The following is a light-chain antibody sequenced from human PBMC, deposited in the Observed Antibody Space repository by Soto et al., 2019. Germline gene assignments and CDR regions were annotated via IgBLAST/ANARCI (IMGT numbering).Light chain of an antibody. CDR1: SSNIGAGYD. CDR2: GNS. Sequence: QSVLTQPPSVSGAPGQRVTISCTGSSSNIGAGYDVHWYQQLPGTAPKLLIYGNSKRPSGVPDRFSGSKSGTSASLAITGLQAEDEAYYYCQYYDSSLSVVFGGGTKVTVL. CDR3: QYYDSSLSVV. V-gene: IGLV1-40*01. J-gene: IGLJ2*01.